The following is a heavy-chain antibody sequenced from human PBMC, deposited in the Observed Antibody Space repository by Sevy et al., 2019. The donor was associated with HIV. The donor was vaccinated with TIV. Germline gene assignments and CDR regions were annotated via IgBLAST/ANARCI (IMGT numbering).Heavy chain of an antibody. Sequence: GESLKISCAASGFTFTNYDLHGVRQAPGKGLDWVAVISHDGRYKNYGDSVKVRFTISRDNLRNTLFLQMDTMRPDETAVYFCARLVSCGGDCYYLDSWGQGALVTVSS. CDR2: ISHDGRYK. J-gene: IGHJ4*02. V-gene: IGHV3-30*03. CDR1: GFTFTNYD. D-gene: IGHD2-21*02. CDR3: ARLVSCGGDCYYLDS.